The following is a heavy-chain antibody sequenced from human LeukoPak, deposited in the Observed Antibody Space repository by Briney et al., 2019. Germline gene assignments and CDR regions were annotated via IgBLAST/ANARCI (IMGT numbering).Heavy chain of an antibody. CDR2: ISYDGSNK. Sequence: GGSLRLSCAASGFTFSSYGMHWVRQAPGKGLEWVAVISYDGSNKYYADSVKGRFTISRDNSKNTLYLQMNSLRVEDTAVYYCAKQGFGESLFDPWGQGTLVTVSS. CDR3: AKQGFGESLFDP. D-gene: IGHD3-10*01. J-gene: IGHJ5*02. V-gene: IGHV3-30*18. CDR1: GFTFSSYG.